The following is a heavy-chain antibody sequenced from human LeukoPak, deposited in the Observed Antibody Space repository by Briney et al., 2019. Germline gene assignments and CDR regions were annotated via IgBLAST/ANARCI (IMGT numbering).Heavy chain of an antibody. D-gene: IGHD5-18*01. V-gene: IGHV3-43*02. CDR3: AKDPGYEDTAMVTPAVG. CDR2: ISGDGGST. CDR1: GFTFDDYA. J-gene: IGHJ4*02. Sequence: PGGSLRLSCAASGFTFDDYAMHWVRQAPGKGLEWVSLISGDGGSTYYADSVKGRFTISRDNSKNSLYLQMNSLRTEDTALYYCAKDPGYEDTAMVTPAVGWGQGTLVTVSS.